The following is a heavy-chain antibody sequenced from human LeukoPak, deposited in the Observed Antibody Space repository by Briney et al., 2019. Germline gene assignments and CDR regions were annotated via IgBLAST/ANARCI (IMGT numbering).Heavy chain of an antibody. CDR2: ISANSGNT. V-gene: IGHV1-18*01. Sequence: AXXXVSCXXSXXXFTXYGXXWVRQAPGQGLEWMGWISANSGNTNHAQTFQGRITLTRDTSTTTAYMELRSLRSDDTAVYYCARAGANFQNWFDPWGQGTLVTVSS. CDR1: XXXFTXYG. CDR3: ARAGANFQNWFDP. D-gene: IGHD1-1*01. J-gene: IGHJ5*02.